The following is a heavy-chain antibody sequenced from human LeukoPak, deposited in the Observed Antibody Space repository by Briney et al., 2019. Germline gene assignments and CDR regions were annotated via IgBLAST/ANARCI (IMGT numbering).Heavy chain of an antibody. J-gene: IGHJ5*02. CDR1: GFTFSSFC. CDR3: AKKSGAAFYNWFDP. V-gene: IGHV3-30*02. CDR2: IRYDGSNK. Sequence: GGSLRLSCAASGFTFSSFCMHWVRQAPGKGLEWVAYIRYDGSNKKYADSLEGRFTISRDNSKNALYLQIDSLRPEDTAVYYCAKKSGAAFYNWFDPWGQGTLVTVSS. D-gene: IGHD1-26*01.